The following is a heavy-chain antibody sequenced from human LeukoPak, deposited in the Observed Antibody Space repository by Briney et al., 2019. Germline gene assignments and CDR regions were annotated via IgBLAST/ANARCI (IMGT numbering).Heavy chain of an antibody. V-gene: IGHV4-59*01. CDR1: GGSISSYY. Sequence: SETLSLTCTVSGGSISSYYWSWIRQPPGKGLEWIAYISYSGSTNYNPSLKSRVTMSVNTSKNLFSLRLSSVTAADTAVYFCARAAVTGTPLSFDYWGQGTLVTVSS. J-gene: IGHJ4*02. CDR3: ARAAVTGTPLSFDY. CDR2: ISYSGST. D-gene: IGHD6-19*01.